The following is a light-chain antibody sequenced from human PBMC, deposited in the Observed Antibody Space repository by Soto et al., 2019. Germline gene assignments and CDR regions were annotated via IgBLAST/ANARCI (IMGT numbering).Light chain of an antibody. CDR1: QSVSSNY. Sequence: EIVLTQSPGTLSLSPGERATLSCRASQSVSSNYLAWYQQKPGQAPGLLIYGASTRATGIPDRFSGSGSETDFTLTISRLEPEDFAVYYCQQYGSSPPYTFGQGTKLDIK. J-gene: IGKJ2*01. V-gene: IGKV3-20*01. CDR3: QQYGSSPPYT. CDR2: GAS.